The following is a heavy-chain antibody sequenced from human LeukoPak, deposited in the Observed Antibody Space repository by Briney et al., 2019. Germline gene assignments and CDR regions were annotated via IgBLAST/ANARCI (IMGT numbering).Heavy chain of an antibody. D-gene: IGHD3-3*01. CDR3: ARSEPYDFWSGYRQNWFDP. CDR1: GGSVSSGSYY. V-gene: IGHV4-61*01. Sequence: PSETLSLTCTVSGGSVSSGSYYWSWIRQPPGKGLEWIGYIYYSGSTNYNPSLKSRVTISVDTSKNQFSLKLSSVTAADTAVYYCARSEPYDFWSGYRQNWFDPWGQGTLVTVSS. J-gene: IGHJ5*02. CDR2: IYYSGST.